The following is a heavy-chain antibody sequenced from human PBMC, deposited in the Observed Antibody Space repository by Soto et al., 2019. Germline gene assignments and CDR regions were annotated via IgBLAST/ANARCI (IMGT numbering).Heavy chain of an antibody. V-gene: IGHV4-30-2*01. D-gene: IGHD1-26*01. CDR3: ARRYGGNLDY. CDR2: IYHSGST. CDR1: GGSISSGGYS. Sequence: KPSETLSLTCAVSGGSISSGGYSWSWIRQPPGKGLEWIGYIYHSGSTYYNPSLKSRVTISVDTSKNQFSLKLSSVTAADTAVYYCARRYGGNLDYWGQGTLVTVSS. J-gene: IGHJ4*02.